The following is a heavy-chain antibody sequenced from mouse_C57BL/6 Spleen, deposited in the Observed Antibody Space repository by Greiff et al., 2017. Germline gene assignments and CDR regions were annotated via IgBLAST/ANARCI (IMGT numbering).Heavy chain of an antibody. CDR3: ARRGYYGSSYSYWYFDV. Sequence: VQVVESGPELVKPGASVKISCKASGYSFTSYYIHWVKQRPGQGLEWIGWIYPGSGNTKYNEKFKGKATLTADTSSSTDYMQLSSLTYEDSAVYYCARRGYYGSSYSYWYFDVWGTGTTVTVTS. J-gene: IGHJ1*03. CDR2: IYPGSGNT. CDR1: GYSFTSYY. D-gene: IGHD1-1*01. V-gene: IGHV1-66*01.